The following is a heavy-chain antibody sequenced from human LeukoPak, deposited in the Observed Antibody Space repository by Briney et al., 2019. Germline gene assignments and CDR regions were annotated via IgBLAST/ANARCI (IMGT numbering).Heavy chain of an antibody. V-gene: IGHV4-34*01. CDR1: GGSFSGYY. CDR3: ARGVDYYGV. Sequence: SETLSLTCSVYGGSFSGYYWNWIRQPPGKGLEWIGEINHSGGTNYNPSLKSRVTISVDTSKKQFSLKLSSVTAADTAVYYCARGVDYYGVWGQGTLVTVSS. J-gene: IGHJ4*02. CDR2: INHSGGT. D-gene: IGHD3-10*01.